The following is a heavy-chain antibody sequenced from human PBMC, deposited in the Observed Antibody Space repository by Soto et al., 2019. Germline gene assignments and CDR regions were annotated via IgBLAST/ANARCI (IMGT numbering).Heavy chain of an antibody. CDR3: AKVGGGPTIAAARFDY. J-gene: IGHJ4*02. CDR2: ISGSGANT. CDR1: GFTFGSHA. V-gene: IGHV3-23*01. D-gene: IGHD6-13*01. Sequence: EGQMLESGGGLVQPGGSLRLSCATSGFTFGSHAMSWVHQAPGKGLEWVSGISGSGANTYYANSVKGRFTISRDNSKNTLYLKMNTLRAEDTAVYYCAKVGGGPTIAAARFDYWGQGTLVTVSS.